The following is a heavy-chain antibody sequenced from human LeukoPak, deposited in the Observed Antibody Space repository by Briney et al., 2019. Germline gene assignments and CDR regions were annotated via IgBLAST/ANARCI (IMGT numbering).Heavy chain of an antibody. D-gene: IGHD5-18*01. Sequence: GASVKVSCKASGYTFTSFDINWVRQATGQGPEWMGWMNPSSGDTGYAQKFQGRVTFPRDTSTTTAYMELSSPTSEDTAVYYCATPTMRGPSYGYVRLLNWGQGSLVTVSS. V-gene: IGHV1-8*03. CDR2: MNPSSGDT. CDR1: GYTFTSFD. J-gene: IGHJ4*02. CDR3: ATPTMRGPSYGYVRLLN.